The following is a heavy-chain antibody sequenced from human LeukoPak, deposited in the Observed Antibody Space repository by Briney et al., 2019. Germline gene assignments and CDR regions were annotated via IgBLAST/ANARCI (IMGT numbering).Heavy chain of an antibody. CDR1: GGSISGYY. V-gene: IGHV4-59*01. Sequence: SETLSLTCTVSGGSISGYYWSWIRQPPGKGLEWIGYIYYSGSTNYNPSLKSRVTISVDTSKNQFSLKLSSVTAADTAVYYCARSHTAASLWDYGMDVWGQGTTVTVSS. CDR3: ARSHTAASLWDYGMDV. J-gene: IGHJ6*02. CDR2: IYYSGST. D-gene: IGHD2-15*01.